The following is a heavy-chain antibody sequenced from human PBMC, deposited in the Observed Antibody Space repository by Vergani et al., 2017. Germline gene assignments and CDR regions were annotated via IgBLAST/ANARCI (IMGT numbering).Heavy chain of an antibody. V-gene: IGHV4-61*02. Sequence: QVQLQESGPGLVKPSQTLSLTCTVSGGSISSGSYYWSWIRQPAGKGLEWIGRIYTSGSTNYNPSLKSRVTISVDTSKNQFSLKLSSVTAADTAVYYCARHSITMVRGVIITTYFDYWGQGTLVTVSS. D-gene: IGHD3-10*01. CDR1: GGSISSGSYY. CDR3: ARHSITMVRGVIITTYFDY. CDR2: IYTSGST. J-gene: IGHJ4*02.